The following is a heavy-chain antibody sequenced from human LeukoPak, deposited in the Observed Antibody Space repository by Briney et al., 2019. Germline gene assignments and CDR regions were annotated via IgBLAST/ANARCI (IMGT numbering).Heavy chain of an antibody. CDR1: GGTFSSYA. CDR3: ARVGYCSSTSCYYYFDY. CDR2: TIPIFGTA. V-gene: IGHV1-69*01. D-gene: IGHD2-2*01. Sequence: SVKVSCKASGGTFSSYAASWVRQAPGQGLEWMGGTIPIFGTANYAQKFQGRVTITADESTSTAYMELSSLRSEDTAVYYCARVGYCSSTSCYYYFDYWGQGTLVTVSS. J-gene: IGHJ4*02.